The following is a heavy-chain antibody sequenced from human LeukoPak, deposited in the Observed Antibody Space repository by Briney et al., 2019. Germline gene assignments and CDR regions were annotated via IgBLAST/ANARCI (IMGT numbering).Heavy chain of an antibody. J-gene: IGHJ5*02. CDR3: ARDATYDPKRFDP. CDR1: GYTFTGYY. V-gene: IGHV1-2*02. D-gene: IGHD3-16*01. Sequence: GASVKVSCKASGYTFTGYYMHWVRQAPGQGLEWMGWINPNSGGTNYAQKFQGRVTMTRDTSISTAYMELSSLRSEDTAVYYCARDATYDPKRFDPWGQGTLVTVSS. CDR2: INPNSGGT.